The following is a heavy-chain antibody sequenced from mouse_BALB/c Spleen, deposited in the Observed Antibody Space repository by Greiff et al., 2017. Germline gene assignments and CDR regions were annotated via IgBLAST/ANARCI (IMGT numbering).Heavy chain of an antibody. CDR1: GYSFTSYW. CDR2: IDPSDSET. J-gene: IGHJ4*01. CDR3: ARGAITTVLDY. V-gene: IGHV1S127*01. Sequence: VQLQQSGPQLVRPGASVKISCKASGYSFTSYWMHWVKQRPGQGLEWIGMIDPSDSETRFNQKFKDKATLTVDKSSSTAYMQLSSPTSEDSAVYYCARGAITTVLDYWGQGTSVTVSS. D-gene: IGHD1-1*01.